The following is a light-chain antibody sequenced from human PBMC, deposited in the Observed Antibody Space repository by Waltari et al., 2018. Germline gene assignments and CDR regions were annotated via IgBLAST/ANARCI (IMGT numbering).Light chain of an antibody. CDR1: SSHIGAGYD. V-gene: IGLV1-40*01. CDR2: VTS. CDR3: QSYDSSLSGYV. Sequence: QSVLTQPPSVSGAPGQRVTLSCTGSSSHIGAGYDVHWYQQLPGTAPKLPIYVTSNRPSGVPDRFSGSKSGTSASLAITGLQAEDEADYYCQSYDSSLSGYVFGTGTKVTVL. J-gene: IGLJ1*01.